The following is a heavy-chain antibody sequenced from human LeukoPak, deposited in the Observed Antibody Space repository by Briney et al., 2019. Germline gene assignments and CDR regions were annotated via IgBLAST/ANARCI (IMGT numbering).Heavy chain of an antibody. Sequence: GRSLRLSCEGSGFPFSSYGMHWVRQAPGKWLEWLALISYDSSNWVIADSVKGRFSISRDNSKNTLYLQMNSLRAEDTAVYYCAKLPDYILELKTWFDPWGQGTLVTVSS. CDR2: ISYDSSNW. CDR3: AKLPDYILELKTWFDP. V-gene: IGHV3-30*18. D-gene: IGHD1-7*01. J-gene: IGHJ5*02. CDR1: GFPFSSYG.